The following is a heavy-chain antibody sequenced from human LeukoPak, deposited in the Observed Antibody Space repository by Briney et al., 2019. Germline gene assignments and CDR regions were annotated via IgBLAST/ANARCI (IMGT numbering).Heavy chain of an antibody. Sequence: SETLSLACTVSGGSISSYYWSWIRQPAGKGLEWIGRIHTSGSTNYNPSLKSRVTMSVDTSKNQFSLKLSSVTAADTAVYYCARDSYYYDSSGYYRFDYWGQGTLVTVSS. CDR2: IHTSGST. J-gene: IGHJ4*02. CDR1: GGSISSYY. D-gene: IGHD3-22*01. CDR3: ARDSYYYDSSGYYRFDY. V-gene: IGHV4-4*07.